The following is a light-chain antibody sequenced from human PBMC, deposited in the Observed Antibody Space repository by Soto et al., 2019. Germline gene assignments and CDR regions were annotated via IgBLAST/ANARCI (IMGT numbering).Light chain of an antibody. Sequence: HRAETEFLFCSSAGDRETIMCRASQSVSNYLNWYRQLPGKAPTLLIYSTSTLQSGVPSRFSGSGSGTDFNLTISRLEPGDSAVYYCQQHRRSAVTFGQGTRLEIK. J-gene: IGKJ5*01. CDR1: QSVSNY. CDR3: QQHRRSAVT. V-gene: IGKV1-39*02. CDR2: STS.